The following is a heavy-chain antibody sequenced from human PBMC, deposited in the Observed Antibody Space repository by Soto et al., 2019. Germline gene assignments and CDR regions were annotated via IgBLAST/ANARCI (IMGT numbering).Heavy chain of an antibody. CDR1: GASISSPSYY. J-gene: IGHJ4*02. Sequence: QLQESGPGLVKPSETLSLTCTVSGASISSPSYYWGWIRQSPGKGLEWIGSIYYSGTTHYNPSLESRVTLSVDTSNMQFSLDLTSVTASDTAIYYCVRQPNRPMAGDDWSQGTLVTVSS. CDR2: IYYSGTT. V-gene: IGHV4-39*01. D-gene: IGHD2-8*01. CDR3: VRQPNRPMAGDD.